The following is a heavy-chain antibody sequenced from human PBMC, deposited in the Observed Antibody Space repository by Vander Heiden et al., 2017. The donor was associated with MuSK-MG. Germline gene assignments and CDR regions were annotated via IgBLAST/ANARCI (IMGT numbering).Heavy chain of an antibody. CDR2: ISYDGSNK. V-gene: IGHV3-30-3*01. CDR3: ARDRRGRPSNWFDP. D-gene: IGHD3-10*01. Sequence: QVQLVESGGGVVQPGRSLRLSGAASGFTFSGYAMHWVRQAPGKGLEWVAVISYDGSNKYYADSVKGRFTISRDNSKNTLYLQMNRMRAEDTAVYYCARDRRGRPSNWFDPWGQGTLVTVSS. CDR1: GFTFSGYA. J-gene: IGHJ5*01.